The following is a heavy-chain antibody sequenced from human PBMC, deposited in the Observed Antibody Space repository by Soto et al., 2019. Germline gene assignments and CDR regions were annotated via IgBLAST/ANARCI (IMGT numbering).Heavy chain of an antibody. D-gene: IGHD2-2*02. CDR1: GFTFSTYS. CDR2: ISSRSDI. CDR3: AREYTAWPLAYGLDV. J-gene: IGHJ6*02. V-gene: IGHV3-21*01. Sequence: GGSLRLSCVGSGFTFSTYSINWVRQAPGKGLEWVSSISSRSDIYYAGSVKGRFTISRDNAKNSVSLQMNSLRAEDTAVYYCAREYTAWPLAYGLDVWGQGTTVTSP.